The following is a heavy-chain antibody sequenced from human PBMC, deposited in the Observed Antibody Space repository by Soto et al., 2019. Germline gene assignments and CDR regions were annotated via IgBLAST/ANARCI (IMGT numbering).Heavy chain of an antibody. CDR2: INPNSGGT. J-gene: IGHJ4*02. CDR3: ARVLPLYIAVANTHYFDY. CDR1: GYTFTGYY. V-gene: IGHV1-2*02. Sequence: GASVKVSCKASGYTFTGYYMHWVRQAPGQGLEWMGWINPNSGGTNYAQKFQGRVTMTRDTSISTAYMELSRLRSDDTAVYYCARVLPLYIAVANTHYFDYWGQGTLVTVSS. D-gene: IGHD6-19*01.